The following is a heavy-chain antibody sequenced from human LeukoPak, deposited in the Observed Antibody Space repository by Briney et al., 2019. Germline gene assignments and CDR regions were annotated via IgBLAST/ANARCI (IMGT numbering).Heavy chain of an antibody. CDR1: GGPVSSGGYY. V-gene: IGHV4-61*08. D-gene: IGHD6-13*01. CDR2: IYYSGST. J-gene: IGHJ5*02. CDR3: ARAAADRFDP. Sequence: SETLSLTCTVSGGPVSSGGYYWSWIRQPPGKGLEWIGYIYYSGSTNYNPSLKSRVTISVDTSKNQFSLKLSSVTAADTAVYYCARAAADRFDPWGQGTLVTVSS.